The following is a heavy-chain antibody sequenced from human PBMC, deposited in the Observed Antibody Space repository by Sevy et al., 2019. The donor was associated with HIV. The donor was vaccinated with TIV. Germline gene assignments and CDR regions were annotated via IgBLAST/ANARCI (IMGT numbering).Heavy chain of an antibody. CDR2: IWYDGSNK. CDR3: ARDNFLRLMFSMVRGALSFYFDY. Sequence: GGSLRLSCEASGFTFSDYGMHWVRQAPGKGLEWVAVIWYDGSNKYYADSVKGRFTISRDNSKNTLYLQMNSLRAEDTAVYYCARDNFLRLMFSMVRGALSFYFDYWGQGTLVTVSS. V-gene: IGHV3-33*01. CDR1: GFTFSDYG. J-gene: IGHJ4*02. D-gene: IGHD3-10*01.